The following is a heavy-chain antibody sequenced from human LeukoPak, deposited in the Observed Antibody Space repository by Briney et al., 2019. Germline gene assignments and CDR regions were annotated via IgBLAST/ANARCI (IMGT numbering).Heavy chain of an antibody. V-gene: IGHV3-30*02. J-gene: IGHJ3*02. CDR1: GFTFSSYS. Sequence: GGSLRLSCAASGFTFSSYSMHWVRQAPGKGLEWVAFIRYDGSNKYYADPVKGRFTISRDNSKTTLYLQMNSLRAEDTAVYYCAKDSYRYCSSTSCYAFDIWGQGTMVTVSS. D-gene: IGHD2-2*01. CDR3: AKDSYRYCSSTSCYAFDI. CDR2: IRYDGSNK.